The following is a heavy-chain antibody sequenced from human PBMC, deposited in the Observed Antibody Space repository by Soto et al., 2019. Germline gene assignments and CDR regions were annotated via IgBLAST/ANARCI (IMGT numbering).Heavy chain of an antibody. CDR1: GFTFSNYG. Sequence: GGSLRLSCAASGFTFSNYGMHWVRQAPGKGLEWVAVISYDGSNKYYADSVKGRFTISRDNSKNRLYLEMNSLRAEDTAVYHCAKGATVTTGPKVLVYYYGMDVWGQGTTVTVSS. V-gene: IGHV3-30*18. D-gene: IGHD4-4*01. CDR2: ISYDGSNK. J-gene: IGHJ6*02. CDR3: AKGATVTTGPKVLVYYYGMDV.